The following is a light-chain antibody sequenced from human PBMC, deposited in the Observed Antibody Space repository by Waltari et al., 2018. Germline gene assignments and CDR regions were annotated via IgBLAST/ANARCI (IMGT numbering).Light chain of an antibody. CDR2: GAS. CDR1: QSIGTA. V-gene: IGKV3-20*01. J-gene: IGKJ1*01. CDR3: QRNDRLPVT. Sequence: EIVFTQSPGTLSLSPGGRATLSCRASQSIGTALIWYQQKPGQAPRLLIYGASTRATGIPDRFSGSGSGTDFSLTISILEPEDFVVYYCQRNDRLPVTFGQGTKVEIK.